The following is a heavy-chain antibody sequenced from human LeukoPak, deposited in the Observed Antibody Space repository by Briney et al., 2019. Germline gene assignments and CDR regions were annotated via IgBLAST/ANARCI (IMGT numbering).Heavy chain of an antibody. CDR3: AKIGWEPHGAFDI. J-gene: IGHJ3*02. Sequence: GGSLRLSCAASGLTFSSYAMSWVRQAPGKGLEWVSAISGSGGSTYYADSVKGRFTISRDNSKNTLYLQMNSLRAEDTAVYYCAKIGWEPHGAFDIWGQGTMVTVSS. V-gene: IGHV3-23*01. CDR2: ISGSGGST. D-gene: IGHD1-26*01. CDR1: GLTFSSYA.